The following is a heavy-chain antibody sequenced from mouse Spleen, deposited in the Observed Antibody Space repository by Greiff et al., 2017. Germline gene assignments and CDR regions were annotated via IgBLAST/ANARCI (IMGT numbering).Heavy chain of an antibody. Sequence: EVKLVESGGDLVKPGGSLKLSCAASGFTFSSYGMSWVRQTPDKRLEWVATISSGGSYTYYPDSVKGRFTISRDNAKNTLYLQMSSLKSEDTAMYYCARTDSSGPAWFAYWGQGTLVTVSA. CDR1: GFTFSSYG. CDR2: ISSGGSYT. CDR3: ARTDSSGPAWFAY. D-gene: IGHD3-2*02. V-gene: IGHV5-6*01. J-gene: IGHJ3*01.